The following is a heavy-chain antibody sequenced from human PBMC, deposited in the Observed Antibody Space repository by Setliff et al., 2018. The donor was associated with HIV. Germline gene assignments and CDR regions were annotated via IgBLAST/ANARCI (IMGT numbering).Heavy chain of an antibody. Sequence: GGSLRLSCSASGFTFSGSALHWVRQASGKGLEWVGRIKTKPNSYATAHAESVKGRFTISRDDSQNTAYLQMNSLRTEDTAVYFCAVSPDGDCATTECANWFDPWGQGTQVTAPQ. J-gene: IGHJ5*02. CDR2: IKTKPNSYAT. CDR3: AVSPDGDCATTECANWFDP. V-gene: IGHV3-73*01. CDR1: GFTFSGSA. D-gene: IGHD4-17*01.